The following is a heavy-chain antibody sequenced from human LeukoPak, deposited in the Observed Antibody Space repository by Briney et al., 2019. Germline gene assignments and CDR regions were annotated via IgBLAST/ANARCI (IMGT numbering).Heavy chain of an antibody. V-gene: IGHV3-33*01. CDR3: ARGSHYDYVWGSYRPIGAFDI. D-gene: IGHD3-16*02. Sequence: PGGSLRLSCAASGFTFSSFGMNWVRQAPGKGLEGVAVVWHDGSKQYYTDSVKGRFTISRDNAKNSLYLQMNSLRAEDTAVYYCARGSHYDYVWGSYRPIGAFDIWGQGTMVTVSS. CDR1: GFTFSSFG. CDR2: VWHDGSKQ. J-gene: IGHJ3*02.